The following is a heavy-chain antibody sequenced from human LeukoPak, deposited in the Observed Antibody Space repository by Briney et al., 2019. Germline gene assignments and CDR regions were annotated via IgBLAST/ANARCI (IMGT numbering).Heavy chain of an antibody. J-gene: IGHJ4*02. V-gene: IGHV4-59*01. CDR2: IYYSGST. D-gene: IGHD2-21*01. CDR3: ARGDGDYDY. Sequence: PSETLSLTCTVSGGSISSYYWSWIRQPPGKGLEWIGYIYYSGSTNYNPSLKSRVTISVDTSKNQFSLKLSFVTAADTAVYYCARGDGDYDYWGQGTLVTVSS. CDR1: GGSISSYY.